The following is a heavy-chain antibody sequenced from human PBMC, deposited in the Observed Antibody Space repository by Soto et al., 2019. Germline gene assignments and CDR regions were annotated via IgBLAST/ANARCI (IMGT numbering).Heavy chain of an antibody. CDR3: ARGGTAHYDFWSDPRWDWLAS. V-gene: IGHV1-8*01. J-gene: IGHJ5*01. D-gene: IGHD3-3*01. Sequence: QVQLLQSGAEVKRPGASVKVSCTASGYTFTNYDVSWVRQAAGQGLEWMGWLSPATGKTKTTFIPQFRDRVSMTCDTSVATAYLEVLDLTSDDTAVYYCARGGTAHYDFWSDPRWDWLASCGQGTLVTVSS. CDR1: GYTFTNYD. CDR2: LSPATGKTKT.